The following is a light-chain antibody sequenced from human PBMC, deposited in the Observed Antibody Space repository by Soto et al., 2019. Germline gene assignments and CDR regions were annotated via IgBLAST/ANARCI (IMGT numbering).Light chain of an antibody. CDR3: QSYDSSLSGSYV. V-gene: IGLV1-40*01. Sequence: QSVLTQPPSVSGAPGQRVTISCTGSSSNIGAGYDVHWYQQLPGTANKLLIYGNSNRPSGVPDLFSGSKSDTSASLAITGLQAEDEADYYCQSYDSSLSGSYVFGTGTKVTVL. CDR2: GNS. CDR1: SSNIGAGYD. J-gene: IGLJ1*01.